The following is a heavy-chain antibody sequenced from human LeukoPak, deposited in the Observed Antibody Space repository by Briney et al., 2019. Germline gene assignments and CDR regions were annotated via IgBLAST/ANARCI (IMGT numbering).Heavy chain of an antibody. V-gene: IGHV3-23*01. D-gene: IGHD2-15*01. CDR3: ANVGSSPVW. J-gene: IGHJ4*02. CDR1: GFTFNNYA. Sequence: TGESLRLSCAASGFTFNNYAMSWVRQAPGKGLEWVSAISGGGVSTYYADSVKGRFSVSRDNSKNTLYLQMNSLRAEDTAVYYCANVGSSPVWWGQGTLVTVSS. CDR2: ISGGGVST.